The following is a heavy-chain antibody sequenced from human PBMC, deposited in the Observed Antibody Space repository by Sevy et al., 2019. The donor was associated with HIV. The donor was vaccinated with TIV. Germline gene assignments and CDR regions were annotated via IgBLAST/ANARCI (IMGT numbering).Heavy chain of an antibody. Sequence: GGSLRLSCEASGFIFNSYWMHWVRQVPGKGLEWVSHINSEGSRTSYADAGKGRFTISRDNAKNTLLLQMNSLRADDTAVYYCVRGYGDYRVGFDPWGQGTLVTVSS. CDR1: GFIFNSYW. V-gene: IGHV3-74*01. J-gene: IGHJ5*02. D-gene: IGHD2-21*02. CDR2: INSEGSRT. CDR3: VRGYGDYRVGFDP.